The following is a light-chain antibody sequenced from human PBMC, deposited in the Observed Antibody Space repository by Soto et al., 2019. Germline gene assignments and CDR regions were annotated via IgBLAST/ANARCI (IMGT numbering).Light chain of an antibody. J-gene: IGKJ1*01. CDR1: QSVSSN. Sequence: EIVMTQSPATLSVSPWERATLSCRASQSVSSNLAWYQQKPGQAPRLLIYGASTRATGIPARFSGSGSGTEFTLTISRLEPEDFAVYYCQQYGSSRTFGQGTKVDIK. CDR2: GAS. CDR3: QQYGSSRT. V-gene: IGKV3-15*01.